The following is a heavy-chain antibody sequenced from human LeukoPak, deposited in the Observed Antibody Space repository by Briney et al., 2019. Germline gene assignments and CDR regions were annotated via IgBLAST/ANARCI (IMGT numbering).Heavy chain of an antibody. CDR1: GLTFSSYS. CDR2: ISSSSSYI. Sequence: PGGSLRLSCAASGLTFSSYSMNWVRQAPGKGLEWVSSISSSSSYIYYADSVKGRFTISRDNAKNSLYLQMNSLRAEDTAVYYCAREGVERWLPFDYWGQGTLVTVSS. V-gene: IGHV3-21*01. CDR3: AREGVERWLPFDY. J-gene: IGHJ4*02. D-gene: IGHD5-24*01.